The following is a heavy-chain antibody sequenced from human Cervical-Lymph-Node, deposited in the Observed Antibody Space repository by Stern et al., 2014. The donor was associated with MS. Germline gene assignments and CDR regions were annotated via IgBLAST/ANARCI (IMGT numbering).Heavy chain of an antibody. Sequence: VQLLESGAEVKKPGASVKVSCKASGYTFTSYGISWVRQAPGKGLEWMGWISSYNGNTNYAHNLQGRFTMTTDTSTSTAYMELRSLRSDDTAVYYCARGLLGSENAFDIWGQGTMVTVSS. J-gene: IGHJ3*02. V-gene: IGHV1-18*01. CDR3: ARGLLGSENAFDI. D-gene: IGHD2-15*01. CDR2: ISSYNGNT. CDR1: GYTFTSYG.